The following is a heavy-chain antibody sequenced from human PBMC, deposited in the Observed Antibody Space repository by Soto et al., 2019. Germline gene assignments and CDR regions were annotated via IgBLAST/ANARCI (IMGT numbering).Heavy chain of an antibody. D-gene: IGHD2-2*01. V-gene: IGHV1-18*01. CDR3: ARDRCSSTSCSSSWFDP. Sequence: ASVKVSCKASGYTFTSYGISWVRQAPGQGLEWMGWISAYNGNTNYAQKLQGRVTMTTDTSTSTAYMELRSLRSDDTAVYYCARDRCSSTSCSSSWFDPWGQGTLVTVSS. CDR2: ISAYNGNT. J-gene: IGHJ5*02. CDR1: GYTFTSYG.